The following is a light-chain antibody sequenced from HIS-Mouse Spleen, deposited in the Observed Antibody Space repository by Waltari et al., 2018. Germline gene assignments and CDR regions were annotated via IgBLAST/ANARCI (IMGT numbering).Light chain of an antibody. CDR2: RNN. Sequence: QSVLTQPPSASGTPGQRVTISCSGSSSNIGSNYVYWYQQLPGTAPKLLIYRNNQRPSGVPGGFSGSKSGTSASLAISGLRSEDEADYYCAAWDDSLSGPVFGGGTKLTVL. V-gene: IGLV1-47*01. CDR3: AAWDDSLSGPV. J-gene: IGLJ3*02. CDR1: SSNIGSNY.